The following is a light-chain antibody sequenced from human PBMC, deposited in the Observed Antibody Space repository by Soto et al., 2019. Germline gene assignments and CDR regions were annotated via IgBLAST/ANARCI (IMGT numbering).Light chain of an antibody. CDR3: CSYAGSSTWV. Sequence: QSALTQPASVSGSPGQSITISCTGTSSDVGSHDVVSWYQHHPGKAPKVMIYEGSKRPSGVSNRFSASKSGNTASLTISGLQAEDEADYYCCSYAGSSTWVFGGGTKLTVL. J-gene: IGLJ2*01. CDR1: SSDVGSHDV. V-gene: IGLV2-23*01. CDR2: EGS.